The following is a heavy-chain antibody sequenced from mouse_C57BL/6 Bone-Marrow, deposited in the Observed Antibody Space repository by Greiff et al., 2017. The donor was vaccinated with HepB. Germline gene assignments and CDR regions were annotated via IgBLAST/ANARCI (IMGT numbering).Heavy chain of an antibody. V-gene: IGHV1-50*01. CDR1: GYTFTSYW. D-gene: IGHD1-1*01. CDR3: ARSPYYYGSSLFAY. J-gene: IGHJ3*01. CDR2: IDPSDSYT. Sequence: VQLQQPGAELVKPGASVKLSCKASGYTFTSYWMQWVKQRPGQGLEWIGEIDPSDSYTNYNQKFKGKATLTVDTSSSTAYMQLSSLTSEDSAVYYCARSPYYYGSSLFAYWGQGTLVTVAA.